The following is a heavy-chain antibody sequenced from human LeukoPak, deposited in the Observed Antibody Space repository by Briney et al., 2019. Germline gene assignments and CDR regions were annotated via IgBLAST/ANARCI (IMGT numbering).Heavy chain of an antibody. CDR1: GGSFSGYY. CDR3: AREYGYCSGGSCYLDYYYYMDV. V-gene: IGHV4-34*01. Sequence: SETLSLTCAVYGGSFSGYYWSWIRQPPGKRLEWVGEINHSGSTNYNPSLKSRVTISVDTSKNQFSLKLSSVTAADTAVYYCAREYGYCSGGSCYLDYYYYMDVWGKGTTVTVSS. J-gene: IGHJ6*03. D-gene: IGHD2-15*01. CDR2: INHSGST.